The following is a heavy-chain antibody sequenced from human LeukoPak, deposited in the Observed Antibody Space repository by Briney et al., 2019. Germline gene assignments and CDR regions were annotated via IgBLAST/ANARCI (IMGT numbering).Heavy chain of an antibody. D-gene: IGHD3-10*01. Sequence: GGSLRLSCVASGFTGSSNYMSWVRQAPGKGLEWVSVIYSGGSTYYADSVKGRFTISRDNSKNTLYLQMNSLRAEDTAVCYCASGSGSYRTPYYYMDVWGTGTTVTVSS. CDR1: GFTGSSNY. CDR2: IYSGGST. V-gene: IGHV3-53*01. J-gene: IGHJ6*03. CDR3: ASGSGSYRTPYYYMDV.